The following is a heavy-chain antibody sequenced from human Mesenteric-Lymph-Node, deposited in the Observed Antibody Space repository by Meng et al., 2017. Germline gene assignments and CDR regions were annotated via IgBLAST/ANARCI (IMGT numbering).Heavy chain of an antibody. Sequence: QVQLQGAGPVLAKPPQTRDRTCTCSGGCISSSNYYWSWIRPPPGKGLEWSGHIYNRGSTYYNPSLKSRITISVDTSKNQFSLKLSSVTAADTAVYYWARGQKGYFDLWGRGTLVTVSS. J-gene: IGHJ2*01. CDR2: IYNRGST. CDR3: ARGQKGYFDL. V-gene: IGHV4-30-4*01. CDR1: GGCISSSNYY.